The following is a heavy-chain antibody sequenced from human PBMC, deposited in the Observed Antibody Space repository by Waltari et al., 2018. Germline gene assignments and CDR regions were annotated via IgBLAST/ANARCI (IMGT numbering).Heavy chain of an antibody. CDR2: INPQSGGT. V-gene: IGHV1-2*02. CDR1: GYTFTGFH. D-gene: IGHD3-16*01. J-gene: IGHJ3*02. CDR3: VRVGDRGLRNAFHI. Sequence: QEQLVQSGAEVKKPGASVMVSCTASGYTFTGFHMHWVGQAPGQGLEWMGWINPQSGGTGYAEKFQGRVTMTRDTSISTAYMELSRLTSDDTALYYCVRVGDRGLRNAFHIWGQGTMVTVSS.